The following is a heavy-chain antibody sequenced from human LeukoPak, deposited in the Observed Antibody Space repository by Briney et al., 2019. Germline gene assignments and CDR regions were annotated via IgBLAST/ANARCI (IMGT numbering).Heavy chain of an antibody. D-gene: IGHD3-22*01. J-gene: IGHJ4*02. CDR3: VRDDDRPDNGLDY. CDR2: ISGSGGST. Sequence: GSLRLSCSASGFTFSSYAMSWVRPAPGEGPEWVSAISGSGGSTFYADSVKGRFTISRDNSKNTLYLQMNSLRAEDTAVYYCVRDDDRPDNGLDYWGQGTLVTVSS. V-gene: IGHV3-23*01. CDR1: GFTFSSYA.